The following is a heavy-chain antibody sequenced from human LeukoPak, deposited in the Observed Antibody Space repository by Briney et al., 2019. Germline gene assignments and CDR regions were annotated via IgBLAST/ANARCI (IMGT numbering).Heavy chain of an antibody. J-gene: IGHJ4*02. V-gene: IGHV5-51*01. CDR3: ARRSQGSSSGFDY. D-gene: IGHD6-6*01. CDR1: GYSFINYW. CDR2: LDPGDSDA. Sequence: GASLKISCKGSGYSFINYWIGWVRQLPGKVMEFMWNLDPGDSDAIYSPSFQGLVLISVDKSISTAYLQWSSLKASDTAIYYCARRSQGSSSGFDYWGQGTLVTVSS.